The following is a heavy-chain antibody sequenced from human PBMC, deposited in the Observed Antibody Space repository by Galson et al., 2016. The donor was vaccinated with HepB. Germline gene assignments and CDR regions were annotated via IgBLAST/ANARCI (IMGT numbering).Heavy chain of an antibody. V-gene: IGHV3-30-3*01. CDR3: ASGIYHDSSVKGVFDI. D-gene: IGHD3-22*01. CDR2: ISYDGGNK. J-gene: IGHJ3*02. CDR1: GFTFSSYA. Sequence: SLRLSCAASGFTFSSYAMHWVRQAPGKGLEWVAVISYDGGNKYYADSVKGRFTISRDNSKKTLFLQLNSLRVEDTAVYYCASGIYHDSSVKGVFDIWGQGTMVTASS.